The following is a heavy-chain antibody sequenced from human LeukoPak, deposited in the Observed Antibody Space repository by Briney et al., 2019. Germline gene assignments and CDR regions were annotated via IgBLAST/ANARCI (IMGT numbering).Heavy chain of an antibody. CDR3: ARVRSNYDFWSGSNHGMDV. D-gene: IGHD3-3*01. J-gene: IGHJ6*02. V-gene: IGHV4-61*01. CDR2: IYYSGST. CDR1: GGSVNSGSYY. Sequence: SETLSLTCTVSGGSVNSGSYYWNWIRQPPGKGLEWIGYIYYSGSTNYNPSLKSRVTISVDTSKNQFSLKLSSVTAADTAVYYCARVRSNYDFWSGSNHGMDVWGQGTTVTVSS.